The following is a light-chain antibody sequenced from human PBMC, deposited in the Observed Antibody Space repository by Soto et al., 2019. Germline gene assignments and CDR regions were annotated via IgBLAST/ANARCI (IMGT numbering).Light chain of an antibody. CDR3: GSWDSSLSAYV. Sequence: QSVLTPPPSVSAAPGQKVTISCSGSSSNIGGTSVSWYQQLPATAPKLLIYDDNKRPSGIPDRFSGSKSGTSATLGITGFHTGDEADYYCGSWDSSLSAYVFGTGTKVNVL. V-gene: IGLV1-51*01. J-gene: IGLJ1*01. CDR2: DDN. CDR1: SSNIGGTS.